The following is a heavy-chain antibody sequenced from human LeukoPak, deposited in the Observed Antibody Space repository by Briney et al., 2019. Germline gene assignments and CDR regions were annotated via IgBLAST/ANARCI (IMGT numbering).Heavy chain of an antibody. V-gene: IGHV3-23*01. J-gene: IGHJ5*02. Sequence: TGGSLRLSCAASGFTFSSHAMSWVRQAPGKGLEWVSAISGSGGSTYSADSVKGTFTISRDNSKNTLYLQMNSLRAEDTAVYYGAKVASVYSYESFDPWGQGTLVTVSS. CDR3: AKVASVYSYESFDP. D-gene: IGHD5-18*01. CDR2: ISGSGGST. CDR1: GFTFSSHA.